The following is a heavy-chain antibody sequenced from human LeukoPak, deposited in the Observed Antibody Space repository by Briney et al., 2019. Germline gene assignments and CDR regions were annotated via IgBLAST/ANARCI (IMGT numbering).Heavy chain of an antibody. CDR1: GGSFSGYF. V-gene: IGHV4-34*01. D-gene: IGHD3-10*01. J-gene: IGHJ4*02. Sequence: PSETLSLTCAVSGGSFSGYFWTWIRQTPGKGLEWIGEIHHSGSPRYNPSLKSRVTITVDTSRNQFSLKLRSVTAADTAVYFCARADRGHFASAYWGQGTLVTVSS. CDR3: ARADRGHFASAY. CDR2: IHHSGSP.